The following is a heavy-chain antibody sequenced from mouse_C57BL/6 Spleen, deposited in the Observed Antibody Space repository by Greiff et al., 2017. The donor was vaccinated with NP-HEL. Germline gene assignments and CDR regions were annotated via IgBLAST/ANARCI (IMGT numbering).Heavy chain of an antibody. Sequence: EVHLVESGGGLVKPGGSLKLSCAASGFTFSDYGMHWVRQAPEKGLEWVAYISSGSSTIYYADTVKGRFTISRDNAKNTLFLQMTSLRSEDTAMYYCARDGITTVVDYWYFDVWGTGTTVTVSS. CDR2: ISSGSSTI. J-gene: IGHJ1*03. D-gene: IGHD1-1*01. CDR3: ARDGITTVVDYWYFDV. CDR1: GFTFSDYG. V-gene: IGHV5-17*01.